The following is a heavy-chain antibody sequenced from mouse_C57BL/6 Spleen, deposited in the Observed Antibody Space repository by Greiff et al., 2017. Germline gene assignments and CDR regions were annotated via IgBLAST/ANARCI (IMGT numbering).Heavy chain of an antibody. V-gene: IGHV5-9*04. D-gene: IGHD2-4*01. CDR2: ISGGGGNT. Sequence: EVHLVESGGGLVKPGGSLKLSCAASGFTFSSYTMSWVRQTPEKRLEWVATISGGGGNTYSTHSVKGRFTISRDNAKNTLYLQMSRLRSEDTAVYNCARQRIYDDYGDERNAKDYWGQGTSVTVSS. CDR3: ARQRIYDDYGDERNAKDY. CDR1: GFTFSSYT. J-gene: IGHJ4*01.